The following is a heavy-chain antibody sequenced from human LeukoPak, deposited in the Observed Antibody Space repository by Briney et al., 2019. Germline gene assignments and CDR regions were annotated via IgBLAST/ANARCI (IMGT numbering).Heavy chain of an antibody. CDR2: INHSGST. V-gene: IGHV4-34*01. Sequence: SSETLSLTCAVYGGSFSGYYWSWIRQPPGKGLEWIGEINHSGSTNYNPSLKSRVTISVDTSKNQFSLKLSSATAADTAVYYCARGKNSDSSPPGFDYWGQGTLVTVSS. CDR1: GGSFSGYY. D-gene: IGHD3-22*01. CDR3: ARGKNSDSSPPGFDY. J-gene: IGHJ4*02.